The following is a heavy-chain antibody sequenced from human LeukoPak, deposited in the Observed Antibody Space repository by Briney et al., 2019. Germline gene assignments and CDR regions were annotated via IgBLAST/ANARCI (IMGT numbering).Heavy chain of an antibody. CDR3: AKHDSNY. V-gene: IGHV3-30*02. J-gene: IGHJ4*02. CDR1: GFIFSSYG. Sequence: GGSLRLSCAASGFIFSSYGMHWVRQAPGKGREWVAFMRSDGSDKNYADSVKGRFTISRDNSKNTLYLQMNSLRVEDTAVYYCAKHDSNYWGQGTLVTVSS. CDR2: MRSDGSDK. D-gene: IGHD3-22*01.